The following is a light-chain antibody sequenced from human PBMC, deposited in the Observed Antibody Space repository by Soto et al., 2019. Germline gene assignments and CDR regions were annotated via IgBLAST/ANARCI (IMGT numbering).Light chain of an antibody. J-gene: IGLJ2*01. V-gene: IGLV1-44*01. Sequence: QSVLTQAPSASGTPGQRVTISCSGSSSNIGSNTVSWYQQVPGTAPKLLIYSNDQWPSGVPDRFSGSKSGTSASLAIGGLQSEDEADYYCAAWDGSLNGWVFGGGTKLTVL. CDR2: SND. CDR1: SSNIGSNT. CDR3: AAWDGSLNGWV.